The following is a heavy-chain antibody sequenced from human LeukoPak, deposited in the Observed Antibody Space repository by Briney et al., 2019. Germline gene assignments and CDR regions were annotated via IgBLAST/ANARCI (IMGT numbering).Heavy chain of an antibody. V-gene: IGHV3-11*06. CDR3: ARATYYYDSSGYRHFQH. J-gene: IGHJ1*01. Sequence: GGSLRLSCAASGFTFSDYYMSWIRQAPGKGLEWVSYISSSSSYTNYADSVKGRFTISRDNAKNSLYLQMNSLRAEDTAVYYCARATYYYDSSGYRHFQHWGQGTLVTVSS. CDR2: ISSSSSYT. CDR1: GFTFSDYY. D-gene: IGHD3-22*01.